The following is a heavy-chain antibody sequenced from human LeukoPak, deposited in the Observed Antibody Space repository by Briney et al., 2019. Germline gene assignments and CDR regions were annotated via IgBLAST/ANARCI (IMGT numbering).Heavy chain of an antibody. J-gene: IGHJ5*02. CDR1: GGTFSNYA. D-gene: IGHD3-16*01. CDR3: ATENFGLGSPFDP. V-gene: IGHV1-24*01. CDR2: FDPEDGER. Sequence: ASVKVSCKASGGTFSNYAISWVRQAPGQGLEWMGGFDPEDGERIYAQKFQGRVTMTEDTSTDTAYMELSSLTSGDTAMYYCATENFGLGSPFDPWGQGTLVTVSS.